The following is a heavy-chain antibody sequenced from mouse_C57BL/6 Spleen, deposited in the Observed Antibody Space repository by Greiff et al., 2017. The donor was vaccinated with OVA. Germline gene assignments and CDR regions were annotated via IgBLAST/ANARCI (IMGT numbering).Heavy chain of an antibody. CDR1: GFTFSSYG. D-gene: IGHD1-1*01. CDR2: ISSGGSYT. J-gene: IGHJ1*03. CDR3: AREGFTKVVATFHWCFDF. Sequence: DVQLVESGGDLVKPGGSLKLSCAASGFTFSSYGMSWVRQTPDKRLEWVATISSGGSYTYYPDSVKGRFTISRDNAKNTLYLQMSSLKSEDTAMYYCAREGFTKVVATFHWCFDFWGTGTTVTVSS. V-gene: IGHV5-6*01.